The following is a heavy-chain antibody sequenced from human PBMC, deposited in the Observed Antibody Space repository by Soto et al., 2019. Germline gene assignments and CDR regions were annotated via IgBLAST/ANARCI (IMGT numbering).Heavy chain of an antibody. CDR3: ATRTYSGPLHGHEDVDV. J-gene: IGHJ6*02. CDR1: GFTFSTYA. CDR2: ISDSGGRT. D-gene: IGHD5-12*01. Sequence: GGSLSLSCAASGFTFSTYAMSWVRQAPGKGLEWVSAISDSGGRTYYADSVQGRFTISRDNSKNTLFLQMSSLRAEDTAIYYCATRTYSGPLHGHEDVDVWGQGTTVTVYS. V-gene: IGHV3-23*01.